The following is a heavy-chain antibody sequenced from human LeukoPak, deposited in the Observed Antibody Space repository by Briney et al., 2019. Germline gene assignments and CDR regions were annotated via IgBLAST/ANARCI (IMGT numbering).Heavy chain of an antibody. J-gene: IGHJ3*02. CDR3: AKQTYCGGDCHGHPFDI. CDR2: INPNSGGT. D-gene: IGHD2-21*02. V-gene: IGHV1-2*02. Sequence: GASVKVSCKASGYTFTGYFLHWVRQAPGQGLECMGWINPNSGGTNYAQSFQGRVTMTRDTSISTAYMELSSLTSDDTAVYYCAKQTYCGGDCHGHPFDIWGQGAMVTVSS. CDR1: GYTFTGYF.